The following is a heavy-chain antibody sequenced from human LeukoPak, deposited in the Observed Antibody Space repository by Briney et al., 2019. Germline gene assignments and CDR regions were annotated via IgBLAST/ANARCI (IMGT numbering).Heavy chain of an antibody. CDR2: ISWHSGRI. J-gene: IGHJ6*03. D-gene: IGHD2/OR15-2a*01. CDR1: GFTFSSYT. V-gene: IGHV3-9*01. CDR3: AKDAYGGATFFYYMDV. Sequence: GESLRLSCAASGFTFSSYTMTWVRQAPGKGLEWVSGISWHSGRIAYADSVRGRFTISRDNAKNSLSLQMNSLRDDDTAVYYCAKDAYGGATFFYYMDVWGKGTTVIVSS.